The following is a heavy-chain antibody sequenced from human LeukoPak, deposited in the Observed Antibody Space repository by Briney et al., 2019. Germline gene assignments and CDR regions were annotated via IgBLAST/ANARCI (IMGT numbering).Heavy chain of an antibody. V-gene: IGHV1-24*01. CDR3: ATDSITMVRGVYFDY. D-gene: IGHD3-10*01. Sequence: GPSVKVSCKVSGYTLTVLSMHWVRHPPGKGLEWRGGFDPEDGETIYAEKFQGRVTMTEHTSTDTAYMALSRLSSDVTAVYYCATDSITMVRGVYFDYWGQGTLVTVSS. J-gene: IGHJ4*02. CDR2: FDPEDGET. CDR1: GYTLTVLS.